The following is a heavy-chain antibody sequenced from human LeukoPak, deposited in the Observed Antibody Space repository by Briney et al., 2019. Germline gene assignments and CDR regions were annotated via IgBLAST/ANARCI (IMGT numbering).Heavy chain of an antibody. CDR1: GFTFSSYA. D-gene: IGHD3-3*01. J-gene: IGHJ4*02. Sequence: PGGSLRLSCAASGFTFSSYAMSWVRQAPGKGLEWVSGISGSGGSTYHADSVKGRFTISRDNSKNTLYLQMNSLRAEDTAVYYCAKLNPPGVDYSGYWGQGTLVTVSS. CDR3: AKLNPPGVDYSGY. CDR2: ISGSGGST. V-gene: IGHV3-23*01.